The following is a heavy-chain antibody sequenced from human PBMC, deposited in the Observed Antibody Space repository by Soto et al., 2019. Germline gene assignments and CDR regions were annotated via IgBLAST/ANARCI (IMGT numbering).Heavy chain of an antibody. CDR1: GFTFTSSA. Sequence: SVKVSCKASGFTFTSSAVQGVRQARGQRLEWIGWIVVGSGNTNYAQKFQERVTITRDMSTSIAYMELSSLRSEDTAVYYCAADPHIVVVTAIPPSFDYWGQGTLVTVSS. J-gene: IGHJ4*02. CDR3: AADPHIVVVTAIPPSFDY. V-gene: IGHV1-58*01. CDR2: IVVGSGNT. D-gene: IGHD2-21*02.